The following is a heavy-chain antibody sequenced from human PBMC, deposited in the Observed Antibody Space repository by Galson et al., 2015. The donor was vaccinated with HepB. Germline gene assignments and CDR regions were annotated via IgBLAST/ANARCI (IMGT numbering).Heavy chain of an antibody. Sequence: SLRLSCAASGFTFNSYTMHWVRQSPGKGLEWVSSISSSSTYIYYEDSLKGRFTISRDSAKSSLYLQVHSLTADDTAVYFCARAGLLWLGEEIFDYWGQGTLVTVSS. V-gene: IGHV3-21*01. CDR1: GFTFNSYT. J-gene: IGHJ4*02. CDR3: ARAGLLWLGEEIFDY. D-gene: IGHD3-10*01. CDR2: ISSSSTYI.